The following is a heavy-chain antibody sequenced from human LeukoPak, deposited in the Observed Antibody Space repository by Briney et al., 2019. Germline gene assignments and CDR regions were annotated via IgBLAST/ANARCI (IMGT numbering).Heavy chain of an antibody. CDR1: GFTFSSYW. CDR3: ARDRGGYSYNFYYSYYMDV. Sequence: GGSLRLSCAASGFTFSSYWMHWVRHAPGKGLVWVSRISSDGSSTTYADSVKGRFTISRDNAKNTVFLQMNSLGAEDTAIYYCARDRGGYSYNFYYSYYMDVWGKGTTVTVSS. D-gene: IGHD5-18*01. J-gene: IGHJ6*03. CDR2: ISSDGSST. V-gene: IGHV3-74*01.